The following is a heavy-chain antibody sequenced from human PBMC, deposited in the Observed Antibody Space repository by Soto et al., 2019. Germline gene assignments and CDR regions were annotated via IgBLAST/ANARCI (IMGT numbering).Heavy chain of an antibody. J-gene: IGHJ4*02. D-gene: IGHD3-10*01. V-gene: IGHV4-39*01. CDR3: ERHGDYYYGSGRYYKRYFDY. CDR2: IYYSGST. CDR1: GGSISSTSYY. Sequence: QLQLQESGPGLVKPSETLYLTCTVSGGSISSTSYYWGWIRQPPGKGLEWIGSIYYSGSTYYNPSLKSRVTISVDTSKNLYALKLSSVTAANKAVYYWERHGDYYYGSGRYYKRYFDYWGQGTLVTVYS.